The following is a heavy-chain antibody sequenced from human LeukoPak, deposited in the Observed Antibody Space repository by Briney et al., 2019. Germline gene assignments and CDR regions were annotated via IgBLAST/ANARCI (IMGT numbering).Heavy chain of an antibody. J-gene: IGHJ4*02. CDR3: ARTGKLSGLGY. CDR1: GGSFSGYY. D-gene: IGHD6-25*01. CDR2: IYYSGST. Sequence: SETLSLTCAVYGGSFSGYYWNWIRQPPGKGLEWIGYIYYSGSTNYNPSLKSRVTISVDTSKNQFSLKLSSVTAADTAVYYCARTGKLSGLGYWGQGTLSPSPQ. V-gene: IGHV4-59*08.